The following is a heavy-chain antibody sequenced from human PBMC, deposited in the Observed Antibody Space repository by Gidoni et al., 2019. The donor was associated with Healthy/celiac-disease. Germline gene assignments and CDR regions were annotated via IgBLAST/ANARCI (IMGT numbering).Heavy chain of an antibody. J-gene: IGHJ4*02. CDR2: IIPILGIA. D-gene: IGHD6-13*01. CDR1: GGTFSSYT. CDR3: ARGGGIAAAGSSDY. V-gene: IGHV1-69*02. Sequence: QVQLVQSGAEVKKPGSSVKVSCQASGGTFSSYTISWVRQAPGQGLEWMGRIIPILGIANYAQKFQGRVTITADKSTSTAYMELSSLRSEDTAVYYCARGGGIAAAGSSDYWGQGTLVTVSS.